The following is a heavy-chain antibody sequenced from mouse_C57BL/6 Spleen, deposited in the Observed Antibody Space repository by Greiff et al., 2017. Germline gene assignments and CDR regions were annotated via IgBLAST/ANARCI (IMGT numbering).Heavy chain of an antibody. CDR1: GYTFTSYW. J-gene: IGHJ3*01. Sequence: VQLQQPGAELVKPGASVKMSCKASGYTFTSYWITWVKQRPGQGLEWIGDIYPGSGSTNYNEKFKSKATLTVDTSSSTAYMQLSSLTSDDSAVYYCARGAFITTVGPSWFAYWGQGTLVTVSA. CDR2: IYPGSGST. V-gene: IGHV1-55*01. CDR3: ARGAFITTVGPSWFAY. D-gene: IGHD1-1*01.